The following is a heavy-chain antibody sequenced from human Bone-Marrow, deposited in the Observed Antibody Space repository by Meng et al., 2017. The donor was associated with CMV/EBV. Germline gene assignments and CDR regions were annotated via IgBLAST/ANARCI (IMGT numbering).Heavy chain of an antibody. CDR2: INPSGGSA. CDR1: GYIFTTYY. J-gene: IGHJ4*02. CDR3: ARGGSSSGYYRY. D-gene: IGHD3-22*01. Sequence: CKASGYIFTTYYLHWVRQAPGQGLEWMGIINPSGGSATYAQKFQGRATMTRDTSTSTVYMELSSLRSEDTAVYYCARGGSSSGYYRYWGQGTLVTVSS. V-gene: IGHV1-46*01.